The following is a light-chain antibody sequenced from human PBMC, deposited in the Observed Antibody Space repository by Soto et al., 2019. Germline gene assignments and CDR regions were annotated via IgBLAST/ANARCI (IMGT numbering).Light chain of an antibody. CDR2: EVS. J-gene: IGLJ1*01. V-gene: IGLV2-8*01. Sequence: QSALTQPPSASGSPGQSVTISCSGSSSDIGGYTYVSWYQHHPGKAPKLMIYEVSKRPSGVPDRSSGSKSGNTASLTVSGLQAEDGADYYCSSFADSNSYVFGTGTKVTVL. CDR3: SSFADSNSYV. CDR1: SSDIGGYTY.